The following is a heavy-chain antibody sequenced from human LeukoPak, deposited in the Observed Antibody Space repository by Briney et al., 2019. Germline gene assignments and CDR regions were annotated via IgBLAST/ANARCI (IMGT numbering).Heavy chain of an antibody. CDR2: IDPNSGAT. D-gene: IGHD3-3*01. CDR1: GYTFTANY. J-gene: IGHJ4*02. CDR3: ASGSGLYSPDY. V-gene: IGHV1-2*02. Sequence: GESLKISCKASGYTFTANYLHWVRQAPGQGLEWMGWIDPNSGATNHAQMFQGRLTMTRDTSIITAYMELSRLRSDDTAVYYCASGSGLYSPDYWGQGTLVTVSS.